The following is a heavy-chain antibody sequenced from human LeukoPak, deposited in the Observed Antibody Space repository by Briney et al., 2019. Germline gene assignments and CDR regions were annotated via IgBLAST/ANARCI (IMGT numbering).Heavy chain of an antibody. J-gene: IGHJ6*02. CDR2: IVVGSGNT. CDR1: GFTFTSSA. CDR3: AADRGTVVTEYYYYGMDV. V-gene: IGHV1-58*01. Sequence: GTSVKVSCKASGFTFTSSAVQWVRQARGQSLEWIGWIVVGSGNTNYAQKFQERVTITRDMSTSTAYMELSSLRSEDTAVYYCAADRGTVVTEYYYYGMDVWGQGTRVTVSS. D-gene: IGHD2-21*02.